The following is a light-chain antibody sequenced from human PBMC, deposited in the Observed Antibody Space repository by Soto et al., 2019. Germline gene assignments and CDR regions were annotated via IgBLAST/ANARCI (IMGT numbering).Light chain of an antibody. Sequence: EIVLTQSPGTLSLSPGERATLSCRASQSVSSSYLAWYQQTPGQAPRLLIYGASSRATGIPDRFSGSGSGTDFTLTISRLEPEDFAVYYCQQYGSLPRTFGQGTKVEIK. CDR1: QSVSSSY. J-gene: IGKJ1*01. CDR2: GAS. CDR3: QQYGSLPRT. V-gene: IGKV3-20*01.